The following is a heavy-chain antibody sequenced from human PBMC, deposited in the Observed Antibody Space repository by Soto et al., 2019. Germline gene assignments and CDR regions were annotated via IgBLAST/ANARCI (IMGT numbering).Heavy chain of an antibody. V-gene: IGHV3-23*01. CDR3: AKSYGDLWFYYDMDV. Sequence: EVQLLASGGGLVQPGGSLRLSCVASGFTFSSYGMNWVRQAPGKVLEWVSTLSTGGGSVYYADSVKGRFTISRDKSKNTLFLQMNSLRDEDTAVYYCAKSYGDLWFYYDMDVWGKGTTVTVSS. J-gene: IGHJ6*03. CDR2: LSTGGGSV. D-gene: IGHD4-17*01. CDR1: GFTFSSYG.